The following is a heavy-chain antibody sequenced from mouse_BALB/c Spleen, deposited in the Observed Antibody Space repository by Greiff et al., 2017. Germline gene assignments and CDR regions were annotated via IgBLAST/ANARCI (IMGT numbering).Heavy chain of an antibody. D-gene: IGHD2-13*01. V-gene: IGHV2-6-7*01. Sequence: VKLVESGPGLVAPSQTLSITCTVSGFSLTGYGVNWVRQPPGKGLEWLGMIWGDGSTDYNTPLKSRLSISNDNSKSKVFLNMNSLQTADTARYYCARRDYDYSMDYWGQGTSVTVSS. CDR3: ARRDYDYSMDY. J-gene: IGHJ4*01. CDR1: GFSLTGYG. CDR2: IWGDGST.